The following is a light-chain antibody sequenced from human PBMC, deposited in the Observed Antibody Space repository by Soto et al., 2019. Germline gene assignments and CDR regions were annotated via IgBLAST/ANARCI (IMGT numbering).Light chain of an antibody. CDR2: DVT. Sequence: QPVLTQPRSVSGSPGQSVTISCTGTSSDVDGYNYVSWYQQHPDKAPKLMIYDVTKRPSGVPDRFSGSKSGNTASLTISGLQADDEADYYCCSYAGSYVFGTGTKLTVL. CDR1: SSDVDGYNY. V-gene: IGLV2-11*01. J-gene: IGLJ1*01. CDR3: CSYAGSYV.